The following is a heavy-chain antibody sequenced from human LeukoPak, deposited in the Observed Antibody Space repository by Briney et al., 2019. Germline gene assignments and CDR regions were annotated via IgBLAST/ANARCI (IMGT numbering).Heavy chain of an antibody. J-gene: IGHJ2*01. V-gene: IGHV3-30*18. CDR3: AKDHLAPNQYSGYDPRSYWYFDL. Sequence: GGSLRLSCAASGFTFSSYAMSWVRQAPGKGLEWVAVISYDGSNKYYADSVKGRFTISRDNSKNTLYLQMNSLRAEDTAVYYCAKDHLAPNQYSGYDPRSYWYFDLWGRGTLVTVSS. CDR2: ISYDGSNK. D-gene: IGHD5-12*01. CDR1: GFTFSSYA.